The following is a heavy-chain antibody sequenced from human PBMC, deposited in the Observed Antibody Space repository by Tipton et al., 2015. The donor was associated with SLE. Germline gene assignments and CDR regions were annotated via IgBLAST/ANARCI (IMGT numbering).Heavy chain of an antibody. J-gene: IGHJ4*02. CDR2: IYYSGST. D-gene: IGHD2-2*01. CDR3: ARGDCSSTSCLDY. Sequence: TLSLTCAVYGGSFSSHYWSWIRQPPGKGLEWIGYIYYSGSTNYNPSLKSRVTISVDTSKNQFSLKLSSVTAADTAVYYCARGDCSSTSCLDYWGQGTLVTVSS. CDR1: GGSFSSHY. V-gene: IGHV4-59*11.